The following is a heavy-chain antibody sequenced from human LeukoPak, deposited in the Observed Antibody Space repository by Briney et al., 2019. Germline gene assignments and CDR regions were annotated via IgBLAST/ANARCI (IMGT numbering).Heavy chain of an antibody. V-gene: IGHV3-74*01. D-gene: IGHD2/OR15-2a*01. CDR3: ASFYETY. Sequence: GGSLRLSCVASGNYWMHWVRQAPGKGLVWVSHINSDGSWTSYADSVKGRFTISKDNAKNTVYLQMNSLRAEDTAVYYCASFYETYWGRGTLVTVSS. J-gene: IGHJ4*02. CDR1: GNYW. CDR2: INSDGSWT.